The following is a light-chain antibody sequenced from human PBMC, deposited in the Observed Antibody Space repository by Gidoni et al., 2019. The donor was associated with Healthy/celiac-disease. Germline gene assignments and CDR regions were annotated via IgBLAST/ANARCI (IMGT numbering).Light chain of an antibody. Sequence: NFMLTQPHSLSESPGKTVTISCTRISGSIASNYVQWYQQRPGSAPTTVLYEDNQRPSGVPDRFSGSIDSSSNSASLTISGLKTEDEADDYCQSYDSSNSVVFGGGTKLTVL. V-gene: IGLV6-57*04. CDR2: EDN. CDR1: SGSIASNY. J-gene: IGLJ2*01. CDR3: QSYDSSNSVV.